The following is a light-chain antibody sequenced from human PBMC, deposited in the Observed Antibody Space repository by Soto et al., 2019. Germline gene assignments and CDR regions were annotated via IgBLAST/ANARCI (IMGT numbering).Light chain of an antibody. J-gene: IGKJ2*01. CDR3: QQYNNWPPYT. V-gene: IGKV3-15*01. CDR2: GAS. CDR1: QSVSSS. Sequence: EIVMTQSPGTLSVSPGERATLSCRASQSVSSSVAWYQQRPGQAARLLIYGASTRATGVPARFSGSGSGTEFTLTNTSLQSEDFAVYYCQQYNNWPPYTFGQGTKLQIK.